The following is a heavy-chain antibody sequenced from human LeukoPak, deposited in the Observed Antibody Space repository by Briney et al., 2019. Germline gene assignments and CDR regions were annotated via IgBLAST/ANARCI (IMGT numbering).Heavy chain of an antibody. D-gene: IGHD3-22*01. CDR1: GFTFSSYW. Sequence: GGSLSLSCAASGFTFSSYWMSWVRQAPGKGLEWVATIKQDGSEKYYVDSVKGRFTISRDNAKNSLYLQMNSLRAEDTAVYYCAGRSTYYYDSSGYPWGQGTLVTVSS. CDR2: IKQDGSEK. J-gene: IGHJ5*02. CDR3: AGRSTYYYDSSGYP. V-gene: IGHV3-7*03.